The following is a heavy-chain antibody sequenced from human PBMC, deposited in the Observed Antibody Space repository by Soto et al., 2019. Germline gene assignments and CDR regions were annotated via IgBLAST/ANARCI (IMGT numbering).Heavy chain of an antibody. CDR3: ASRDGYKIDWDLDL. V-gene: IGHV4-30-2*01. CDR1: GVSISSGGYS. Sequence: QLQLQESGSGLVQPSQTLSLTCAVSGVSISSGGYSWSWIRQPPGKGLEWLGYIYQSGSTYYTPSLKRRVNISVDRSKNQFSLKLSSVTAADTSVYYCASRDGYKIDWDLDLWGRGTLVTVYS. CDR2: IYQSGST. J-gene: IGHJ2*01. D-gene: IGHD5-12*01.